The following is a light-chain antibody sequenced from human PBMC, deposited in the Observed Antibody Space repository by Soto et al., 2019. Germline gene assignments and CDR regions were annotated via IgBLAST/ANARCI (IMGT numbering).Light chain of an antibody. Sequence: QSALTQPPSASGSLGQSVTISCTETSSDVGDYTYVSWYQQHPGKDPKFIIYEVNKRPSGVPDRFSGSKSGNTASLTVSGLHAEDEADYYCSSYAGNNKMVFGGGTKLTVL. CDR2: EVN. V-gene: IGLV2-8*01. CDR1: SSDVGDYTY. CDR3: SSYAGNNKMV. J-gene: IGLJ3*02.